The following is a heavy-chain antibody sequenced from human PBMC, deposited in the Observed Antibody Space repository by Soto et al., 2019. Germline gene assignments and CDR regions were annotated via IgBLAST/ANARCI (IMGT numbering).Heavy chain of an antibody. CDR1: GGTFSSYA. CDR2: IIPIFGTA. D-gene: IGHD2-2*01. V-gene: IGHV1-69*13. CDR3: ARGYCSSTSCYGRIDY. J-gene: IGHJ4*02. Sequence: SVKVSCKASGGTFSSYAISWVRQAPGQGLEWMGGIIPIFGTANYAQKFQGRVTITADESTSTAYMELSSLRSEDTAVYYCARGYCSSTSCYGRIDYWGQGTLVTVSS.